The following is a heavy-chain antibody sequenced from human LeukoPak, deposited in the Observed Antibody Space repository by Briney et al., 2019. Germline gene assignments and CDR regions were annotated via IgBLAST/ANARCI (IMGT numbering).Heavy chain of an antibody. CDR1: GGSFSGYY. J-gene: IGHJ4*02. V-gene: IGHV4-34*01. CDR3: AKSWWYYYDSSGYYPPFDY. Sequence: SETLSLTCSVYGGSFSGYYWSWIRQPPGKGLEWIGEINHSGSTNYNPSLKSRVTISVDTSKNQFSLKLSSVTAADTAVYYCAKSWWYYYDSSGYYPPFDYWGQGTLVTVSS. D-gene: IGHD3-22*01. CDR2: INHSGST.